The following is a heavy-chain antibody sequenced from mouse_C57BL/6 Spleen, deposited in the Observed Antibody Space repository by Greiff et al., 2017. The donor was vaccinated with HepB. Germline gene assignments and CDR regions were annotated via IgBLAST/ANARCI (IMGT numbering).Heavy chain of an antibody. CDR1: GYTFTSYW. D-gene: IGHD1-1*01. J-gene: IGHJ2*01. CDR3: ARWDYYGY. V-gene: IGHV1-59*01. Sequence: QVQLQQPGAELVRPGTSVKLSCKASGYTFTSYWMHWVKQRPGQGLEWIGVIDPSESYTNYNQKFKGKATLTVDTSSSTAYMQPSSLTSEDSAVYYCARWDYYGYWGQGTTLTVSS. CDR2: IDPSESYT.